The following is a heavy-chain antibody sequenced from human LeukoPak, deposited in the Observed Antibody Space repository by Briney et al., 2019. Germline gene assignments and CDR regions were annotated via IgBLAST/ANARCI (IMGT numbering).Heavy chain of an antibody. V-gene: IGHV3-23*01. Sequence: GGSLRLSCAASGFTFSSYAMSWVRQAPGKGLEWVSAISGSGGRTYYADSVKGRFTISRDNSKNTLFLQMNSLRAEDTAVYYCAKDPKFYDYPRAFDIWGQGTTVTVSS. D-gene: IGHD3-16*01. CDR2: ISGSGGRT. CDR3: AKDPKFYDYPRAFDI. J-gene: IGHJ3*02. CDR1: GFTFSSYA.